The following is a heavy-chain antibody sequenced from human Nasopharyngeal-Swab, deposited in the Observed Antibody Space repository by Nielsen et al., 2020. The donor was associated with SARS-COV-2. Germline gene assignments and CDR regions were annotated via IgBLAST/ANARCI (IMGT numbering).Heavy chain of an antibody. V-gene: IGHV3-23*01. CDR3: ARDPRYGGYLYYYYGMDV. CDR2: SSGSGGST. Sequence: ESLKISCAASGFTFSSYAMSWVRQAPGKGLEWVSGSSGSGGSTNYADSVKGRFTISRDNAKNSLYLQMNSLRAEDTAVYYCARDPRYGGYLYYYYGMDVWGQGTTVTVSS. D-gene: IGHD5-12*01. CDR1: GFTFSSYA. J-gene: IGHJ6*02.